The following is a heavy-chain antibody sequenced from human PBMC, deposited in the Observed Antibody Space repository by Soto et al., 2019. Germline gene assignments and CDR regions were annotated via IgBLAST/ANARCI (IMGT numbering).Heavy chain of an antibody. V-gene: IGHV3-74*01. J-gene: IGHJ4*02. CDR2: IDTDGSTT. D-gene: IGHD2-15*01. CDR1: GFTFSNYW. CDR3: ARDVGGKFGY. Sequence: EVQLVESGGDLLQPGGSLRLSCEVSGFTFSNYWTHWVRQAPGEGLVWVSRIDTDGSTTNYADSVHGRFTISRDNAKSTLYLQMNSLRVEDTAVYYCARDVGGKFGYWGQGTLVTVSS.